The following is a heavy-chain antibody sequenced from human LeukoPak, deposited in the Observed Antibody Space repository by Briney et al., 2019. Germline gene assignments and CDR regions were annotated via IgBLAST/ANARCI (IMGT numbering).Heavy chain of an antibody. Sequence: SVKVSCKASGGTFSSYAISWVRQAPGQGLEWMGGIIPIFGTANYAQKFQGRVTITTDESTGTAYMELSSLRSEDTAVYYCARCGRVAGTGYYYYYMDVWGKGTTVTVSS. CDR2: IIPIFGTA. CDR1: GGTFSSYA. V-gene: IGHV1-69*05. D-gene: IGHD6-19*01. J-gene: IGHJ6*03. CDR3: ARCGRVAGTGYYYYYMDV.